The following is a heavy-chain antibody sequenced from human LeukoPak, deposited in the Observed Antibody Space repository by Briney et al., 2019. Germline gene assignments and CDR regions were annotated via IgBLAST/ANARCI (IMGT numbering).Heavy chain of an antibody. D-gene: IGHD6-13*01. J-gene: IGHJ4*02. CDR2: INPNSGGT. CDR3: ARGGYSSSFFDY. CDR1: GYTFTGYY. V-gene: IGHV1-2*02. Sequence: ASVKVSRKASGYTFTGYYMQLVRQAPGQGLEWMGWINPNSGGTNYAQKFQGRVTLTRDTSISTAYMELSRLRSEDTAVYYCARGGYSSSFFDYWGQGTLVTVSS.